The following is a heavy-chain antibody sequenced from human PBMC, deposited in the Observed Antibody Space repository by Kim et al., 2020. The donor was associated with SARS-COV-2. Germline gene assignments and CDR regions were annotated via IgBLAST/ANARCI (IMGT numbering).Heavy chain of an antibody. J-gene: IGHJ4*02. Sequence: ASVKVSCKASGYTFTGYYMHWVRQAPGQGLEWMGRINPNSGGTNYAQKFQGRVTMTRDTSISTAYMELSRLRSDDTAVYYCARDPRDYDILADQDDYWGQGTLVTVSS. D-gene: IGHD3-9*01. V-gene: IGHV1-2*06. CDR2: INPNSGGT. CDR1: GYTFTGYY. CDR3: ARDPRDYDILADQDDY.